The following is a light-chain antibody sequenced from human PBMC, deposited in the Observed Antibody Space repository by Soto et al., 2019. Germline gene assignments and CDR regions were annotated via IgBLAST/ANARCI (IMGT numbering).Light chain of an antibody. Sequence: DIQMTQSPSTLSLSLGDRVTITCRASQHIGNWLAWYQQKPGKAPNLLIYKASTLHTGVPSRCSGSGSGTEFTLTITSLQPDDFAPCCCQQYDSYPWTFGQGTKVDIK. CDR2: KAS. J-gene: IGKJ1*01. V-gene: IGKV1-5*03. CDR3: QQYDSYPWT. CDR1: QHIGNW.